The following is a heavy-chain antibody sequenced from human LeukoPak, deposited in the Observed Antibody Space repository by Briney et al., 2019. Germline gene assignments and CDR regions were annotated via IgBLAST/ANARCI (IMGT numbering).Heavy chain of an antibody. Sequence: SVRLSCKASGGTFSSYAISWVRQAPGQGLEWMGGIIPIFGTANYAQKFQGRVTITADESTSTAYMELSSLRSEDTAVYYCAGTYYYGSGSLYYFDYWGQGNLASVSS. J-gene: IGHJ4*02. CDR1: GGTFSSYA. CDR3: AGTYYYGSGSLYYFDY. V-gene: IGHV1-69*13. D-gene: IGHD3-10*01. CDR2: IIPIFGTA.